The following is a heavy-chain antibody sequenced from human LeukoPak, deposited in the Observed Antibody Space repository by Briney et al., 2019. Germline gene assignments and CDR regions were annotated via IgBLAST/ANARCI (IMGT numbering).Heavy chain of an antibody. Sequence: PGRSLRLSCAASGFTFDDYAMHWVRQAPGKGLEWVSGISWNSGSIGYADSVKGRFTISRDNAKNSLYLQMNSLRAEDTAVYYCAKRSSGWYSLDYWGQGTLVTVSS. CDR2: ISWNSGSI. CDR1: GFTFDDYA. D-gene: IGHD6-19*01. J-gene: IGHJ4*02. V-gene: IGHV3-9*01. CDR3: AKRSSGWYSLDY.